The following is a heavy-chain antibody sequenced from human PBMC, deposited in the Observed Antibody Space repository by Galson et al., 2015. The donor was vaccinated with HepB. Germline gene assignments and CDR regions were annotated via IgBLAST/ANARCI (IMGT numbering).Heavy chain of an antibody. CDR1: GFTFSSYA. V-gene: IGHV3-30*04. J-gene: IGHJ4*02. CDR2: ISYDGSNK. Sequence: SLRLSCAASGFTFSSYAMHWVRQAPGKGLEWVAVISYDGSNKYYADSVKGRFTISRDNSKNTLYLQMNSLRAEDTAVYYCARDFSSSSWYGGKLDYWGQGTLVTVSS. D-gene: IGHD6-13*01. CDR3: ARDFSSSSWYGGKLDY.